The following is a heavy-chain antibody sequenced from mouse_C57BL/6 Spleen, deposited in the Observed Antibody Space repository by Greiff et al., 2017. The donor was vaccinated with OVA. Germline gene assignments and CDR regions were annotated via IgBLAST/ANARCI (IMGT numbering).Heavy chain of an antibody. CDR3: AREEAGTWFAY. CDR2: IHPNSGST. CDR1: GYTFTSYW. Sequence: VQLKQPGAELVKPGASVKLSCKASGYTFTSYWMHWVKQRPGQGLEWIGMIHPNSGSTNYNEKFKSKATLTVDKSSSTAYMQLSSLTSEDSAVYYCAREEAGTWFAYWGQGTLVTVSA. J-gene: IGHJ3*01. D-gene: IGHD4-1*01. V-gene: IGHV1-64*01.